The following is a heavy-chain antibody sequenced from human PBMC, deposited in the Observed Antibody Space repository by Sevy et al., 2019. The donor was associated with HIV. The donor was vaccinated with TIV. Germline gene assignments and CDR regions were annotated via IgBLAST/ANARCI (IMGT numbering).Heavy chain of an antibody. Sequence: GGSLRLSCTASGFTFGDYAMSWFRQAPGKGLEWVGFIRSKAYGGTTEYAGSVKGRFTISRDDSKSIAYLQMNSLKTEDTALEYCTGVSTMVRGVGEYYYYGMDVWGQGTTVTVSS. D-gene: IGHD3-10*01. CDR3: TGVSTMVRGVGEYYYYGMDV. J-gene: IGHJ6*02. CDR1: GFTFGDYA. V-gene: IGHV3-49*03. CDR2: IRSKAYGGTT.